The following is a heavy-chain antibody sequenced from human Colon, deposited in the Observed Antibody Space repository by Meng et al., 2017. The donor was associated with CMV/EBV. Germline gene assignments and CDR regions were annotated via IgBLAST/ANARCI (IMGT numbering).Heavy chain of an antibody. CDR3: ARGSGPLFPGAFDI. CDR2: IYSGGPM. CDR1: PFNVVNTY. V-gene: IGHV3-53*01. D-gene: IGHD3-10*02. J-gene: IGHJ3*02. Sequence: GESLKISCAGSPFNVVNTYMSWVRQALGKGLEWVALIYSGGPMHYADSVKGRFTISRDNSKNILYLQMNSLRADDTAVYYCARGSGPLFPGAFDIWGQGTMVTVSS.